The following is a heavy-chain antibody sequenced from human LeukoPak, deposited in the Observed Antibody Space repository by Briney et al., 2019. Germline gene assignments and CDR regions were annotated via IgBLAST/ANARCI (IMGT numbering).Heavy chain of an antibody. CDR1: GGTFSSYA. D-gene: IGHD6-6*01. CDR3: ARGLIAARALDP. CDR2: IIPIFGTA. J-gene: IGHJ5*02. V-gene: IGHV1-69*13. Sequence: GASVKVSCKASGGTFSSYAISWVRQAPGQGLEWMGGIIPIFGTANYAQKFQGRVTITADESTSTAYMELSSLRSEDTAVYYCARGLIAARALDPWGQGTLVTVSS.